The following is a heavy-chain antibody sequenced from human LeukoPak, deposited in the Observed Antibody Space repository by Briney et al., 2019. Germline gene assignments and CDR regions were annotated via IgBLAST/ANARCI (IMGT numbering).Heavy chain of an antibody. Sequence: SETLSLTCTVSGGSISSSSYYWGWIRQPPGKGLEWIGNIYYSGSTYYNPSLKSRVTISVDTSKNQFSLKLSSVTAADTAVYYCASTVADSSGYWVFDYWGQGTLVTVSS. D-gene: IGHD3-22*01. CDR2: IYYSGST. CDR3: ASTVADSSGYWVFDY. CDR1: GGSISSSSYY. V-gene: IGHV4-39*07. J-gene: IGHJ4*02.